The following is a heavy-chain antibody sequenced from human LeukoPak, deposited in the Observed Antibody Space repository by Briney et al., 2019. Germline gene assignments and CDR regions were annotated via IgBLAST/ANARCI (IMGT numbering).Heavy chain of an antibody. CDR1: GFTFNSYT. CDR3: TTDPFGELSNLSFDIVGY. CDR2: ISSSSSYI. D-gene: IGHD3-10*01. Sequence: PGGSLRLSCAASGFTFNSYTMNWVRQAPGKGLEWVSSISSSSSYIYQADSAKGRFTVSRDNAKNSLYLQMNILRAEDTAVYYCTTDPFGELSNLSFDIVGYWGQGTLVTVSS. V-gene: IGHV3-21*01. J-gene: IGHJ4*02.